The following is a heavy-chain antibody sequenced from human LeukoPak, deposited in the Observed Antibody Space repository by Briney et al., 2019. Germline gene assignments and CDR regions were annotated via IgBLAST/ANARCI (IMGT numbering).Heavy chain of an antibody. D-gene: IGHD1-26*01. CDR1: GGSISSYY. CDR3: ARSLSGSYYGRAFDI. J-gene: IGHJ3*02. V-gene: IGHV4-59*01. CDR2: IYYSGST. Sequence: SETLSLTCTVSGGSISSYYWSWIRQPPGKGLELIGYIYYSGSTNYNPSLKSRVTISVDTSKNQFSLKLSSVTAADTAVYYCARSLSGSYYGRAFDIWGQGTMVTVSS.